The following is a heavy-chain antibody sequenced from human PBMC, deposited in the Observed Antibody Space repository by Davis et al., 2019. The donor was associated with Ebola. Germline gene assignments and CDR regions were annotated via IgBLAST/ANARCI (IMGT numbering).Heavy chain of an antibody. CDR3: ARYKRLDY. Sequence: PGGSLRLSCAASGFTFSSYWIYWVRQAPGKGLEWVSRISNDGRSTSYADSVKGRFTISRDNAKNTLYLQMNSLRAEDTAVYYCARYKRLDYWGQGTLVTVSS. J-gene: IGHJ4*02. CDR2: ISNDGRST. CDR1: GFTFSSYW. V-gene: IGHV3-74*01. D-gene: IGHD1-14*01.